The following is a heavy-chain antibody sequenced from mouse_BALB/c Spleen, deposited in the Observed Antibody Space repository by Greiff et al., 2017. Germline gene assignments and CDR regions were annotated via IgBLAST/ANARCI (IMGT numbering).Heavy chain of an antibody. CDR1: GYTFTNYW. V-gene: IGHV1-63*02. J-gene: IGHJ4*01. D-gene: IGHD2-1*01. Sequence: QVQLQQSGAELVRPGTSVKISCKASGYTFTNYWLGWVKQRPGHGLEWIGDIYPGGGYTNYNEKFKGKATLTADTSSSTAYMQLSSLTSEDSAVYFRAREGNGNYRGDAMDYWGQGTSVTVSS. CDR2: IYPGGGYT. CDR3: AREGNGNYRGDAMDY.